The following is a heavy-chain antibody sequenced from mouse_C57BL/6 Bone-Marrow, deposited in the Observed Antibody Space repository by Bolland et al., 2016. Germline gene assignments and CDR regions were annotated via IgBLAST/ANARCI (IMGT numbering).Heavy chain of an antibody. V-gene: IGHV1-19*01. CDR3: ARRDLLWSERWFAY. D-gene: IGHD2-1*01. Sequence: YNQKFKGKATLTVDKSSSTAYMELNSLTSEDSAVYYCARRDLLWSERWFAYWGQGTLV. J-gene: IGHJ3*01.